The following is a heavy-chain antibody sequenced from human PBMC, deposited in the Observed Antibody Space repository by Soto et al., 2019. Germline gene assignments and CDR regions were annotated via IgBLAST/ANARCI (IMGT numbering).Heavy chain of an antibody. CDR1: GDSIKSSHG. CDR3: APRHFWIRPWTDRRLAY. J-gene: IGHJ4*02. V-gene: IGHV4-4*02. D-gene: IGHD3-3*02. CDR2: ISHSWST. Sequence: SEPMSLSCGVSGDSIKSSHGWNWVRQPVEKGLEWIGHISHSWSTTYNPSLTIRVTISVDKSKTLLSLNLTWVPAANTAVYYCAPRHFWIRPWTDRRLAYLVQGSLVHVSS.